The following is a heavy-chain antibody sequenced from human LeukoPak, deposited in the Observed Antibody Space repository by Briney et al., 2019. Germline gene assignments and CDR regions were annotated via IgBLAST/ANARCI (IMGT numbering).Heavy chain of an antibody. CDR2: IYYSGST. CDR3: ARLWFGELLGMDV. Sequence: SETLSLTCTVSGGSISSSSYYWGWIRQPPGKGLEWIGSIYYSGSTYYNPSLKSRVTISVDTSKNQFSLKLSSVTAADTAVYYCARLWFGELLGMDVWGKGTTVTVSS. CDR1: GGSISSSSYY. J-gene: IGHJ6*03. V-gene: IGHV4-39*01. D-gene: IGHD3-10*01.